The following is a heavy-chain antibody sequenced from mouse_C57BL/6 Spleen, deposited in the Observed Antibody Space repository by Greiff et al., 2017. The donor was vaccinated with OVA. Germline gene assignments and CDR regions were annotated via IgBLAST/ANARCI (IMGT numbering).Heavy chain of an antibody. CDR1: GYTFTSYW. CDR3: ARWAYYGSSYWYFDV. CDR2: INPSNGGT. Sequence: QVQLQPPGTELVKPGASVKLSCKASGYTFTSYWMHWVKQRPGQGLEWIGNINPSNGGTNYNEKFKSKATLTVDKSSSTAYMQLSSLTSEDSAVYYCARWAYYGSSYWYFDVWGTGTTVTVSS. J-gene: IGHJ1*03. D-gene: IGHD1-1*01. V-gene: IGHV1-53*01.